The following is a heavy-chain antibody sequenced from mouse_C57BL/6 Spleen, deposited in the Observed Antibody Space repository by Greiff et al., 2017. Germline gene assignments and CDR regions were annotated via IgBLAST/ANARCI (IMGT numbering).Heavy chain of an antibody. V-gene: IGHV1-19*01. CDR1: GYTFTDYY. CDR2: INPYNGGT. D-gene: IGHD3-2*02. J-gene: IGHJ2*01. Sequence: VQLKESGPVLVKPGASVKMSCKASGYTFTDYYMNWVKQSHGKSLEWIGVINPYNGGTSYNQKFKGKATLTVDKSSSTAYMELNSLTSEDSAVYYCARRAQATDYWGQGTTLTVSS. CDR3: ARRAQATDY.